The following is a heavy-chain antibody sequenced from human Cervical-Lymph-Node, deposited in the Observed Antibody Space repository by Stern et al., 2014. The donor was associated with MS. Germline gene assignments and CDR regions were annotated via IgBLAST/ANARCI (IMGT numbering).Heavy chain of an antibody. CDR3: ARVGVVTQYYFDY. V-gene: IGHV4-59*01. J-gene: IGHJ4*02. CDR2: IYYSGST. Sequence: VQLQESGPGLVKPSETLSLTCTVSGGSISSYYWSWIRQPPGKGLEWIGYIYYSGSTNYNPCLKSRITISVDTSKTQFSLKLSSVTAADTAVYYCARVGVVTQYYFDYWGQGTLVTVSS. D-gene: IGHD4-23*01. CDR1: GGSISSYY.